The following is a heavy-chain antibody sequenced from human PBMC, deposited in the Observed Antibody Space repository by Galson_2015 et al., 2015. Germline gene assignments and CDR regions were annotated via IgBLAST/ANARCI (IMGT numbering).Heavy chain of an antibody. CDR1: GFTFGSYA. V-gene: IGHV4-4*02. D-gene: IGHD2-15*01. CDR3: ARGPEGVVAADY. Sequence: SLRLSCAASGFTFGSYAMSWVRQAPGKGLEWIGEMYHSGTTNYNPSLKSRVTISVDKSKNQFSLRLTSVTAADTAVYYCARGPEGVVAADYWGQGTLVTVSS. CDR2: MYHSGTT. J-gene: IGHJ4*02.